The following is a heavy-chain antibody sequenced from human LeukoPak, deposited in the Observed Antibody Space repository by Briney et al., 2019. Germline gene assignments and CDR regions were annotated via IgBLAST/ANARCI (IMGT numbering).Heavy chain of an antibody. J-gene: IGHJ4*02. V-gene: IGHV4-34*01. CDR2: INHSGST. D-gene: IGHD4-23*01. Sequence: PSETLSLTCAVYGGSFSGYYWSWIRQPPGKGLEWIGAINHSGSTNYNPSLKSRVTISVDTTKNQFSLKLSSVTAADTAVYYCAINLRLRWRSFDYWGQGTLVTVSS. CDR1: GGSFSGYY. CDR3: AINLRLRWRSFDY.